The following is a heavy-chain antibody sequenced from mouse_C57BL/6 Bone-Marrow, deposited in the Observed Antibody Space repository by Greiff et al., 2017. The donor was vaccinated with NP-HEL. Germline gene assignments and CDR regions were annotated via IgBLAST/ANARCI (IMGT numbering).Heavy chain of an antibody. Sequence: QVTLKVSGPGILQSSQTLSLTCSFSGFSLSTSGMGVSWIRQPSGKGLEWLAHIYWDDDKRYNPSLKSLLTLSKATSRNQVFIKITSVETADTATYYSARSGGVSHYDWGFDYWGQGTTLTVSS. V-gene: IGHV8-12*01. D-gene: IGHD2-4*01. CDR2: IYWDDDK. J-gene: IGHJ2*01. CDR1: GFSLSTSGMG. CDR3: ARSGGVSHYDWGFDY.